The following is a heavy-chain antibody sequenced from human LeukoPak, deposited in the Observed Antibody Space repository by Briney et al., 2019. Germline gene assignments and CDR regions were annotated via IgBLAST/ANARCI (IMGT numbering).Heavy chain of an antibody. Sequence: SETLSLTRAVYGGSFSGYYWSWIRQPPGKGLEWIGEINHSGSTNYNPSLKSRVTISVDTSKNQFSLKLSSVTAADTAVYYCARGGVRGQLRIDYWGQGTLVTVSS. CDR1: GGSFSGYY. D-gene: IGHD2-2*01. CDR2: INHSGST. J-gene: IGHJ4*02. CDR3: ARGGVRGQLRIDY. V-gene: IGHV4-34*01.